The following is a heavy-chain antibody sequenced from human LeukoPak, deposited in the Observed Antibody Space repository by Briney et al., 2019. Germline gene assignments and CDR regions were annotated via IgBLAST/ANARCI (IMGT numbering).Heavy chain of an antibody. CDR1: GGSLNGHY. D-gene: IGHD1-26*01. CDR2: GSDSGGT. Sequence: SETLSLTCAVYGGSLNGHYWSWIRQPPGKGLEWIGEGSDSGGTKFNPSLKSRVTISADTSKNQFSLRLTSVTAADTAVYYCAKNGQSGFSFDPWGQGTLVTVSS. V-gene: IGHV4-34*01. J-gene: IGHJ5*02. CDR3: AKNGQSGFSFDP.